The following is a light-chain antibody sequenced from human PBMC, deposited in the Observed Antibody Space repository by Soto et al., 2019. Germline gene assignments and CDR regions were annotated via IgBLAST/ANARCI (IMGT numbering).Light chain of an antibody. J-gene: IGLJ1*01. Sequence: QSALTQPPSVSGAPGQRVTISCTGSSSNIGAGYDVHWYQQLPGTAPKLLIYGNSNRPSGVPDRFSGSKSGTSASLAITGLQAEDEADYSCQSYDSSLSAFYVFGTGTRSPS. V-gene: IGLV1-40*01. CDR3: QSYDSSLSAFYV. CDR2: GNS. CDR1: SSNIGAGYD.